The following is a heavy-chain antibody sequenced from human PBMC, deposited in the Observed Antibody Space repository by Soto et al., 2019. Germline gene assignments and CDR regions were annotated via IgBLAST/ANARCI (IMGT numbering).Heavy chain of an antibody. J-gene: IGHJ4*02. D-gene: IGHD6-19*01. CDR3: ARNRVGVPRWLVGPFEY. V-gene: IGHV1-18*01. CDR2: ISAYNGDT. Sequence: QVQLVQSGAEVKEPGASVKVSCKASGYTFTNFGIGWVRQVPGQGPEWIGWISAYNGDTYYAQNLQGRVTVTTDTSTSTAYMELRRLRSDDTALYYCARNRVGVPRWLVGPFEYWGQGTLVTVSA. CDR1: GYTFTNFG.